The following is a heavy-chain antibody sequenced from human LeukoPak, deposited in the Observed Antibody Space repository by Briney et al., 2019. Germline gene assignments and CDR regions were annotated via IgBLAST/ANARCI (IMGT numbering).Heavy chain of an antibody. J-gene: IGHJ5*02. CDR2: FDPEDGET. CDR1: GYTLTELS. D-gene: IGHD2-2*01. Sequence: ASVKVSCKVSGYTLTELSMHWVRQAPGKGLEWMGGFDPEDGETIYAQNFQGRVTMTEDKSTDTAYMELSSLRSEDTAVYYCATTRRYCSSSTCSRFDPWGQGALVTVSS. V-gene: IGHV1-24*01. CDR3: ATTRRYCSSSTCSRFDP.